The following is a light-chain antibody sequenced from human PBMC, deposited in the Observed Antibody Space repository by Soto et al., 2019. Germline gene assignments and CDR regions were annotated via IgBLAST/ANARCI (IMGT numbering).Light chain of an antibody. CDR2: GAS. J-gene: IGKJ5*01. CDR1: QSVSSNY. V-gene: IGKV3-20*01. Sequence: EIVLTQSPGTLSLSPGERATLSCRASQSVSSNYLAWYQQKPAQAPRLLIYGASTRATGIPDRFSGSGSGTDFTLTISRLEPEDFAVYYCQQYSGSPPTTFGQGTRLE. CDR3: QQYSGSPPTT.